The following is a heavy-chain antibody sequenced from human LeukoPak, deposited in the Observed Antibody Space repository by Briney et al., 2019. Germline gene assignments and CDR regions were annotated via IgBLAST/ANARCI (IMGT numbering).Heavy chain of an antibody. J-gene: IGHJ4*02. CDR3: ARAQAGNYDWPLAL. CDR1: GGTFSNYA. CDR2: IIPFLDTS. Sequence: SVKVSCKASGGTFSNYALSWVRQAPGQGLEWMGAIIPFLDTSNYPPKFQDRVTITTDESTSTAYMELSSLRSDDTAVYYCARAQAGNYDWPLALWGQGTLVTVSS. V-gene: IGHV1-69*05. D-gene: IGHD5-12*01.